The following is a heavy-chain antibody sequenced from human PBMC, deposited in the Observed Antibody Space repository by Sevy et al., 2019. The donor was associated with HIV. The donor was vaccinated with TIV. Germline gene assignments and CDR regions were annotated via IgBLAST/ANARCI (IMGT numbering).Heavy chain of an antibody. J-gene: IGHJ4*02. D-gene: IGHD5-12*01. CDR1: GFTFGDYA. CDR2: IRRNSHEPYGGTT. Sequence: GGSLRLSCTSSGFTFGDYAMSWFRQAPGKGLEWVAFIRRNSHEPYGGTTEYAASVKGRFTISRDDSKRMAYLQMNSLKTADTAVYYCTRALATADTPEYYFDYWGQGILVTVSS. CDR3: TRALATADTPEYYFDY. V-gene: IGHV3-49*03.